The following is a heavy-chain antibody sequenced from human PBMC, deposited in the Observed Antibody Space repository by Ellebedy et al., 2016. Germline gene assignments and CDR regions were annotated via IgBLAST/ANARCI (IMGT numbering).Heavy chain of an antibody. J-gene: IGHJ4*02. Sequence: SETLSLTCTVSGGSISSSSYYWGWIRQPPGKGLEWIGEINHSGSTNYNPSLKSRVTISVDTSKNQFSLKLSSVTAADTAVYYCARVGVRWIQLWLPRSYFDYWGQGTLVTVSS. CDR1: GGSISSSSYY. D-gene: IGHD5-18*01. CDR2: INHSGST. V-gene: IGHV4-39*07. CDR3: ARVGVRWIQLWLPRSYFDY.